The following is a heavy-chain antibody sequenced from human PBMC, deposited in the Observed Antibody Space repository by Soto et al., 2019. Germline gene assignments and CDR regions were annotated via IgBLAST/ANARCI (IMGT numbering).Heavy chain of an antibody. J-gene: IGHJ4*02. Sequence: GGSLRLSCATSGFTFSSYEMNWVRQAPGKGLEWVSYISSSGSTIYYADSVRGRFTISRDNAKNSLYLQMNSLRAEDTAVYYCARGDSYAGQYSFDYWGQGTLVTVSS. CDR1: GFTFSSYE. CDR2: ISSSGSTI. V-gene: IGHV3-48*03. D-gene: IGHD2-21*02. CDR3: ARGDSYAGQYSFDY.